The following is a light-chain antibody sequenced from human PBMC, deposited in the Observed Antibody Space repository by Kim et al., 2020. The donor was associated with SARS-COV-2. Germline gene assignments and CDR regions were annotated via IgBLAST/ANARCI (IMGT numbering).Light chain of an antibody. Sequence: SLAPGERATLSCRASQSVSSSYLAWYQQKPGQAPRLLIYGASSRATGIPDRFSGSGSGTDFTLTISRLEPEDFAVYYCQQYDNSPLFGQGTKLEI. J-gene: IGKJ2*01. V-gene: IGKV3-20*01. CDR2: GAS. CDR3: QQYDNSPL. CDR1: QSVSSSY.